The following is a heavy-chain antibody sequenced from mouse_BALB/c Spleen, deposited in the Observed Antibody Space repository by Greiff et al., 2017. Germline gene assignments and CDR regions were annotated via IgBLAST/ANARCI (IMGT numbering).Heavy chain of an antibody. V-gene: IGHV1-87*01. CDR2: IYPGDGDT. CDR3: ARKYGNYEFMDY. Sequence: QVQLQQSGAELARPGASVKLSCKASGYTFTSYWMQWVKQRPGQGLEWIGAIYPGDGDTRYTQKFKGKATLTADKSSSTAYMQLSSLASEDSAVYYCARKYGNYEFMDYWGQGTSVTVSS. D-gene: IGHD2-10*02. J-gene: IGHJ4*01. CDR1: GYTFTSYW.